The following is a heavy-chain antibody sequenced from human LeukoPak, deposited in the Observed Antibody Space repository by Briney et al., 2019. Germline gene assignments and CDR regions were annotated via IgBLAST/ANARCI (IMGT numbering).Heavy chain of an antibody. V-gene: IGHV4-34*01. D-gene: IGHD1-7*01. CDR2: INDSGRT. Sequence: PSETLSLTCAVYGGSFSNYYWSWIRQPPGKGLEWIGEINDSGRTNYNPSLMSRVTVSVDTSKNQFSLRLTPVTATDTAVYYCARRWNYGRNYYIDVWGKGATVSVSS. CDR1: GGSFSNYY. CDR3: ARRWNYGRNYYIDV. J-gene: IGHJ6*03.